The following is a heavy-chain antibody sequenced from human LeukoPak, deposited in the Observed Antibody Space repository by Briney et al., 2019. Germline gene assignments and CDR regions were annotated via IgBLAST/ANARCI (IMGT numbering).Heavy chain of an antibody. J-gene: IGHJ4*02. V-gene: IGHV3-7*03. D-gene: IGHD2-2*02. CDR1: GFTFSSYW. CDR3: AKASVVPAAISTFDY. CDR2: IKQDGSEK. Sequence: GGSLRLSCAASGFTFSSYWMSWVRQAPGKGLEWVANIKQDGSEKYYVDSVKGRFTISRDNAKNSLYLQMNSLRAEDTAVYYCAKASVVPAAISTFDYWGQGTLVTVSS.